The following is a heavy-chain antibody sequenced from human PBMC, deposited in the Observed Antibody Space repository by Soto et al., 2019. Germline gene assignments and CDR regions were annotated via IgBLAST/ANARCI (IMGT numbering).Heavy chain of an antibody. CDR2: ISYDGSNK. Sequence: QVQLVESGGGVVQPGRSLRLSCAASGFTFSSYGMHWVRQAPGKGLEWVAVISYDGSNKYYADSVKGRVTISRDNSKNTLYLQMNSLRAEDTAVYYCAKEGMKDYYGSGSYSDAFDIWGQGTMVTVSS. J-gene: IGHJ3*02. V-gene: IGHV3-30*18. CDR1: GFTFSSYG. D-gene: IGHD3-10*01. CDR3: AKEGMKDYYGSGSYSDAFDI.